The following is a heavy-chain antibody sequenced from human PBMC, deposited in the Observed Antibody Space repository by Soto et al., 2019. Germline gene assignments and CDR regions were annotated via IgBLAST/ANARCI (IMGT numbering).Heavy chain of an antibody. D-gene: IGHD2-2*01. Sequence: ASVKVSCKASGYTFTSYDINWVRQATGQGLEWMGWMNPNSGNTGYAQKFQGRVTMTRNTSISTAYMELSSLRSEDTAVYYCASLAHCSSTSCYVYYFDYWGQGTLVTVSS. CDR1: GYTFTSYD. CDR2: MNPNSGNT. V-gene: IGHV1-8*01. J-gene: IGHJ4*02. CDR3: ASLAHCSSTSCYVYYFDY.